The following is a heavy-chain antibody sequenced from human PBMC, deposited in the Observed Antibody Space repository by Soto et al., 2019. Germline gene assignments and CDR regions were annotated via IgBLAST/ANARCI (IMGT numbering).Heavy chain of an antibody. D-gene: IGHD4-17*01. Sequence: QVQLVQSGAEVKKPGSSVKVSCKASGGTFSSYAISWVRQAPGQGLEWMGGIIPIFGTANYAQKFQGRVTITADECTSKAYKELSRLRPEDTAVYYCARVGTSTVNPLYGMDVWGQGTTVTVSS. V-gene: IGHV1-69*01. CDR2: IIPIFGTA. CDR1: GGTFSSYA. J-gene: IGHJ6*02. CDR3: ARVGTSTVNPLYGMDV.